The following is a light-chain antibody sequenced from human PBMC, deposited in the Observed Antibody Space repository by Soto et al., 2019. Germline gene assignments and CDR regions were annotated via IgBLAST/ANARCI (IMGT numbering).Light chain of an antibody. CDR2: DND. CDR3: GTWDSSLTARI. Sequence: QSVLTQPPSVSAAPGQKVTISCSGSSSNIGNQYVTWYQQLPGTAPKLLIYDNDKRPSGIPDRFSGAKSGTSATLAITGLQTEDGADYYCGTWDSSLTARIFGGGTKLTVL. CDR1: SSNIGNQY. J-gene: IGLJ2*01. V-gene: IGLV1-51*01.